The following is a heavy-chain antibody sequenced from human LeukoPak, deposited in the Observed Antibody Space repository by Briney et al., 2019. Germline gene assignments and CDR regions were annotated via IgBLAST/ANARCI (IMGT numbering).Heavy chain of an antibody. V-gene: IGHV3-30*04. J-gene: IGHJ3*02. Sequence: GGSLRLSCAASGFTFSSYAMHWVRQAPGKGLEWVAVISYDGRNKYYADSVKGRFSISRDNSKNTLYLQMNSLRAEDTAVYYCAKDYIYGGWGNAFDIWGQGTKVTVSS. CDR1: GFTFSSYA. CDR3: AKDYIYGGWGNAFDI. D-gene: IGHD5-18*01. CDR2: ISYDGRNK.